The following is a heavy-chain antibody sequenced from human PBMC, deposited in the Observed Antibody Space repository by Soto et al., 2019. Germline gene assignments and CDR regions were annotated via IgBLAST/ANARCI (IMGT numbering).Heavy chain of an antibody. J-gene: IGHJ6*02. V-gene: IGHV3-23*01. CDR2: ISGSGGST. Sequence: EVQLLESGGGLVQPGGSLRLSCAASGFTFSSYAMSWVRQAPGKGLEWVSAISGSGGSTYYADSVKGRFTISRDNSKNTLYLQMNSLRAEDTAVYYCAKDPAGWGIRNYYYGMDVWGQGTTVTVSS. CDR3: AKDPAGWGIRNYYYGMDV. D-gene: IGHD3-16*01. CDR1: GFTFSSYA.